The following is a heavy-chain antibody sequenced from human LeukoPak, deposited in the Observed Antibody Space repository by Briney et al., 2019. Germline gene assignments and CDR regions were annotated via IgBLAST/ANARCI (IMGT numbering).Heavy chain of an antibody. CDR1: CGSISSYY. CDR2: IYSSGST. D-gene: IGHD3-22*01. Sequence: SETLSLTCTFSCGSISSYYWSWIRQPPGKRLEWIGYIYSSGSTNYNPSLKSRVTISVDTSKNQFSLKLTSVTAADTAMYYCARVGDSDNSGYYYGPDYWGQGTLVTVSS. J-gene: IGHJ4*02. V-gene: IGHV4-59*01. CDR3: ARVGDSDNSGYYYGPDY.